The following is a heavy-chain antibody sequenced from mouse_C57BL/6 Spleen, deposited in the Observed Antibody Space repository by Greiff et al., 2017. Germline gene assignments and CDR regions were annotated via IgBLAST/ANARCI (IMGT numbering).Heavy chain of an antibody. CDR2: INPGSGGT. D-gene: IGHD2-4*01. V-gene: IGHV1-54*01. J-gene: IGHJ2*01. CDR1: GYAFTNYL. CDR3: ARGGYDYDEEYFDY. Sequence: VQLQQSGAELVRPGTSVKVSCKASGYAFTNYLIEWVKQRPGQGLEWIGVINPGSGGTNYNEKFKGKATVTADKSSSTAYMQLSSLTSEDSAVYFCARGGYDYDEEYFDYWGQGTTLTVSS.